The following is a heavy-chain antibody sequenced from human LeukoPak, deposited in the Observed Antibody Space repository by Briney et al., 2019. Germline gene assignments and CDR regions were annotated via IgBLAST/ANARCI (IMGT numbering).Heavy chain of an antibody. CDR1: GFTFSSYG. Sequence: PGGSLRLSCVTSGFTFSSYGMHWVRQAPGKGLEWVAFIRYDGSNKYYADSVKGRFTISRDNSKNTLYLQMNSLRAEDTAVYYCAKPATVTTRYRPYYFDYWGQGTLVTVSS. J-gene: IGHJ4*02. CDR2: IRYDGSNK. V-gene: IGHV3-30*02. CDR3: AKPATVTTRYRPYYFDY. D-gene: IGHD4-17*01.